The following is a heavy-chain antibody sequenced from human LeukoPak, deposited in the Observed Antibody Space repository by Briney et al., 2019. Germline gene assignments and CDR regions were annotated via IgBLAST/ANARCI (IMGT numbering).Heavy chain of an antibody. Sequence: SETLSLTCAVSGGSISSGGYSWSWIRQPPGKGLEWIGYIYYSGSTYYNPSLKSRVTISVDTSKNQFSLKLSSVTAADTAVYYCARAPYCTNGVCYTGNYYYYYYMDVWGKGTTVTVSS. V-gene: IGHV4-30-4*07. CDR2: IYYSGST. J-gene: IGHJ6*03. CDR3: ARAPYCTNGVCYTGNYYYYYYMDV. D-gene: IGHD2-8*01. CDR1: GGSISSGGYS.